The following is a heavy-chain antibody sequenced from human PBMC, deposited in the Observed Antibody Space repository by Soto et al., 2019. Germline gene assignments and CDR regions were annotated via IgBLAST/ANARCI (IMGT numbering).Heavy chain of an antibody. CDR3: ARDMIFGVVITYFYYYYGMDV. Sequence: GASVKVSCKASGGTFSSYAISWVRLAPGQGLEWMGGIIPIFGTANYAQKFQGRVTITADESTSTAYMELSSLRSEDTAVYYCARDMIFGVVITYFYYYYGMDVWGQGTTVTVSS. D-gene: IGHD3-3*01. J-gene: IGHJ6*02. CDR2: IIPIFGTA. CDR1: GGTFSSYA. V-gene: IGHV1-69*13.